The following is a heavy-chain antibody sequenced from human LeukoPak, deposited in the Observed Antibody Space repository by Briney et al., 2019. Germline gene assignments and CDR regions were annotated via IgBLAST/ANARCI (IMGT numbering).Heavy chain of an antibody. CDR3: AGILYYYDSSGYLGPDY. J-gene: IGHJ4*02. CDR1: GGSISSGGYY. CDR2: SYHSGST. D-gene: IGHD3-22*01. Sequence: SETLSLTCTVSGGSISSGGYYWSWIRQPPGKGLEWIGYSYHSGSTYYNPSLKSRVTISVDRSKNQFSLKLSSVTAADTAVYYCAGILYYYDSSGYLGPDYWGQGTLVTVSS. V-gene: IGHV4-30-2*01.